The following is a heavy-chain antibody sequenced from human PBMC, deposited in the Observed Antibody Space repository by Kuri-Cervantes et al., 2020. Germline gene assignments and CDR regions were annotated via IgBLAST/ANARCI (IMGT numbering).Heavy chain of an antibody. Sequence: GESLKISCAVSGLTFSSTSMNWVRQAPGKGLEWVSYISSGGSTIYYADFVKGRFTISRDNAKNSLYLQMNSLRAEDTAVYYCARGASSLLLWFGEFDWGQGTLVTVSS. J-gene: IGHJ4*02. V-gene: IGHV3-48*01. CDR3: ARGASSLLLWFGEFD. CDR1: GLTFSSTS. CDR2: ISSGGSTI. D-gene: IGHD3-10*01.